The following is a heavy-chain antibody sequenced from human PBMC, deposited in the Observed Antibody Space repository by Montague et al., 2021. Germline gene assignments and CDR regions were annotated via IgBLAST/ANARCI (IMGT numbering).Heavy chain of an antibody. D-gene: IGHD7-27*01. Sequence: SLRLSCAASGFTFSSHVMHWVRQAPGKGLEWVALISYDGSNTYYVDSVKGRLTISRDNSKNTLYLQMNSLRAEDTAVYYCARGWGLPRVTDLFDYWGQGTLVTVSS. V-gene: IGHV3-30-3*01. CDR1: GFTFSSHV. CDR3: ARGWGLPRVTDLFDY. CDR2: ISYDGSNT. J-gene: IGHJ4*02.